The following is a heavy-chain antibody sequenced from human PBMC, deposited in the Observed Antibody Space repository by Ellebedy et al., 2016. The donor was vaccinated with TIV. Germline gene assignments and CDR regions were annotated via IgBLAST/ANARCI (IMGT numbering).Heavy chain of an antibody. CDR3: ANGAGVPSHFFYQFSMAA. CDR2: ISTNGVTA. Sequence: GESLKISCVASGFTFSTYSIHWVRQAPGEGLEYVSTISTNGVTAFFADSVRASFIISRDNSRNSVYVQMSSLRAEDTAVYYCANGAGVPSHFFYQFSMAAWGLGTTVTVSS. D-gene: IGHD6-19*01. J-gene: IGHJ6*02. V-gene: IGHV3-64*05. CDR1: GFTFSTYS.